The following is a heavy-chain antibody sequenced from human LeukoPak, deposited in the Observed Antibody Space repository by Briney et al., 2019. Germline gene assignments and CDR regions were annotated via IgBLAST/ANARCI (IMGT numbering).Heavy chain of an antibody. J-gene: IGHJ4*02. D-gene: IGHD3-22*01. V-gene: IGHV1-46*01. CDR2: INPSGGST. Sequence: PTASVKVSCKASGYTFTSYYMHWVRQAPGQGLERMGIINPSGGSTSYAQKFQGRVTMTRDTSTSTVYMELSSLRSEDTAVYYCARAGGLTMIVVVLDYWGQGTLVTVSS. CDR3: ARAGGLTMIVVVLDY. CDR1: GYTFTSYY.